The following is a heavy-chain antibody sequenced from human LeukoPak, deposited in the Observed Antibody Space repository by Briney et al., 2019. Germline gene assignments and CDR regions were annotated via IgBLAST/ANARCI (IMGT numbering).Heavy chain of an antibody. CDR2: ISGRGGST. D-gene: IGHD3-3*01. V-gene: IGHV3-23*01. Sequence: GGSLRLSCAASGFTFTSYAMSWVRQAPGKGLEWVSAISGRGGSTYYADSVKGRFTISRDNSRDMLYLQMNSLRAEDTAVYYCAKAYYDFWRSASDIWGQGTMATVSS. J-gene: IGHJ3*02. CDR3: AKAYYDFWRSASDI. CDR1: GFTFTSYA.